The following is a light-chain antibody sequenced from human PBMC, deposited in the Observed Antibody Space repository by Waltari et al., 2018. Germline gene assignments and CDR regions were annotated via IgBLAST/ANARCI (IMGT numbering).Light chain of an antibody. V-gene: IGLV2-14*03. CDR1: SSDVGAYHY. J-gene: IGLJ2*01. Sequence: QSALTQPASVSGSPGQSITISCTGTSSDVGAYHYVSWYQHHTGQAPKLMIYDVTSRPSWVFKRCSGSKSGNTASLTISGLQAEDEADYYCSSYTSSSTPLVFGGGTKLTVL. CDR2: DVT. CDR3: SSYTSSSTPLV.